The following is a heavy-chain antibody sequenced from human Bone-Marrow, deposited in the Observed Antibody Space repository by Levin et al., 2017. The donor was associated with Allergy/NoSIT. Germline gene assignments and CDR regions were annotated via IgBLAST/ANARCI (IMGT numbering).Heavy chain of an antibody. CDR2: IYYSGST. J-gene: IGHJ4*02. V-gene: IGHV4-31*03. D-gene: IGHD5-24*01. CDR3: AREDGSTFDS. CDR1: GGSISSGGYH. Sequence: SGPTLVKPTQTLTLTCTVSGGSISSGGYHWSWIRQHAGKGLEWIGYIYYSGSTYYNPSLKSRAMISLDTSKNQFSLKVTSATAADAAVYYCAREDGSTFDSWGQGTLVTVSS.